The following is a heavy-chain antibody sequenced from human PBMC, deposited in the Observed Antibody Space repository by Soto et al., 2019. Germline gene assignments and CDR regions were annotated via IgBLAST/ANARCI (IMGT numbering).Heavy chain of an antibody. J-gene: IGHJ6*02. CDR2: ISYDGSNK. V-gene: IGHV3-30*18. CDR3: VKDSGYYGMDV. CDR1: GFTFSSYG. Sequence: QVQLVESGGGVVQPGRSLRLSCAASGFTFSSYGMRWVRQAPGKGLEWVAVISYDGSNKYYADSVKGRFTISRDNSKNTLYLQMNSLRAEDTAVYYCVKDSGYYGMDVWGQGTTVTVSS.